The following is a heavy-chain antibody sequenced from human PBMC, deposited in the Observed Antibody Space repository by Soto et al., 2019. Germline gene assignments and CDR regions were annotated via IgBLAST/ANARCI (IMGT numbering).Heavy chain of an antibody. CDR3: AREKGRRFLEWLLLN. CDR1: GFTFSSYG. Sequence: GGSLRLSCAASGFTFSSYGMHWVRQAPGKGLEWVAVIWYDGSNKYYADSVKGRSTISRDNSKNTLYLQMNSLRAEDTAVYYCAREKGRRFLEWLLLNWGQGTLVTVSS. D-gene: IGHD3-3*01. J-gene: IGHJ4*02. CDR2: IWYDGSNK. V-gene: IGHV3-33*01.